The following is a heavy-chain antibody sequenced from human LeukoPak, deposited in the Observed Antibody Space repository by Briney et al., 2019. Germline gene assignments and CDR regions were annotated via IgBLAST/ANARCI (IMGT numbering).Heavy chain of an antibody. J-gene: IGHJ4*02. Sequence: ASVKVSCKASGYTFTNYDIMWVRQATGQGPEWMGWMNSNSGNTGYAQKFQGRITMTRDTSINTAYMELHSLTSEDTAVYYCARGRGGTVVRGYLDYWGQGTLVTVSS. V-gene: IGHV1-8*01. CDR1: GYTFTNYD. CDR2: MNSNSGNT. D-gene: IGHD3-10*01. CDR3: ARGRGGTVVRGYLDY.